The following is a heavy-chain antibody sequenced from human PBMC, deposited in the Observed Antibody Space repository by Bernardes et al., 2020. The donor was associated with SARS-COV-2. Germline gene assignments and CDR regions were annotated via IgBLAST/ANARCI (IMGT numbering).Heavy chain of an antibody. CDR3: ARWGSSNWKDAFDI. CDR2: ISYSGNT. V-gene: IGHV4-59*01. J-gene: IGHJ3*02. CDR1: GGSISSYY. Sequence: SETLSLTCTVSGGSISSYYWNWIRQPPGKGLEWIGYISYSGNTNYHPSLKSRVTISVDTSKHQFSLKLNSVTAADTAVYYCARWGSSNWKDAFDIWGQGKMVTVSS. D-gene: IGHD6-13*01.